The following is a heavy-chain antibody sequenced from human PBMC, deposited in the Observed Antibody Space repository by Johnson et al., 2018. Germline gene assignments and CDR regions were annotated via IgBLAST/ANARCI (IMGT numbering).Heavy chain of an antibody. CDR1: GFIFSSFS. J-gene: IGHJ4*02. CDR2: LSSSGSYI. D-gene: IGHD1-26*01. Sequence: EVQLVESGGGLVKPGGSLRLSCAASGFIFSSFSMSWVRQAPGKGLEWVSSLSSSGSYIYYADSVKGRFTISRDSAKNSLYLQMISLRAEDPAVYYCAREVARWDRSAFDYWGQGTLVTVSS. CDR3: AREVARWDRSAFDY. V-gene: IGHV3-21*01.